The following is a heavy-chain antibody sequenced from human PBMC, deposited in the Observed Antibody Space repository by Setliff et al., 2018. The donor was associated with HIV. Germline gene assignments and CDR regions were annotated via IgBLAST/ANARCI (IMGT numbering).Heavy chain of an antibody. Sequence: GGSLRLSCAASGFIFSDFYMSWIRQAPGKGLEWVSSITSRSVSTYYADSVKGRFTISRDNANDSLYLQMNSLRAEDTAMYYCARLDFFDSSTYPPYDSWGQGTLVTVSS. CDR2: ITSRSVST. CDR1: GFIFSDFY. D-gene: IGHD3-22*01. V-gene: IGHV3-11*04. J-gene: IGHJ4*02. CDR3: ARLDFFDSSTYPPYDS.